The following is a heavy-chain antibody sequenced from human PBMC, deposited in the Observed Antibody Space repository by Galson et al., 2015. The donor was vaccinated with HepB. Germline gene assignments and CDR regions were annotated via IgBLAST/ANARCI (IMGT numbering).Heavy chain of an antibody. Sequence: SVKVSCKASGYTFSTHYMHWVRQAPGQGLEWMGIINPSGGSTSYAQKFRGRVTMTRDTSTSTVYMELSSLRSKDTAVYYCARELEVERVDGRDYHYYYYMDVWGKGTTVTVSS. CDR1: GYTFSTHY. J-gene: IGHJ6*03. CDR2: INPSGGST. CDR3: ARELEVERVDGRDYHYYYYMDV. D-gene: IGHD1-1*01. V-gene: IGHV1-46*03.